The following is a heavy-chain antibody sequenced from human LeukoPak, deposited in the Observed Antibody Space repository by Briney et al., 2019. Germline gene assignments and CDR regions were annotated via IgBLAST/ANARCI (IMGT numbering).Heavy chain of an antibody. V-gene: IGHV1-3*01. D-gene: IGHD4/OR15-4a*01. Sequence: GASVKVSCKASGYTFTSYAMHWVRQAPGQRLEWMGWINAGNGNTKYSQKFQGRVTITRDTSASTAYMELSSLRSEDTAVYYCARTTHKSLLPEGLWSSFDYWGQGTLVTVSS. J-gene: IGHJ4*02. CDR2: INAGNGNT. CDR1: GYTFTSYA. CDR3: ARTTHKSLLPEGLWSSFDY.